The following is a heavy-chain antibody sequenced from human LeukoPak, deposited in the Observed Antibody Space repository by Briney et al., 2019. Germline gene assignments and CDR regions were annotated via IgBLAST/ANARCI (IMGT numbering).Heavy chain of an antibody. CDR1: GFSFSTYA. CDR3: AKQIVPGTNWFDP. CDR2: ISGNGGST. D-gene: IGHD6-13*01. Sequence: PGGSLRLSCAASGFSFSTYAMTWVRQAPGKGLEWVSGISGNGGSTYYAGSVKGRFTISRDNSKNTLSLQMNTLRAEDTALYYCAKQIVPGTNWFDPWGRGTLVTVSS. V-gene: IGHV3-23*01. J-gene: IGHJ5*02.